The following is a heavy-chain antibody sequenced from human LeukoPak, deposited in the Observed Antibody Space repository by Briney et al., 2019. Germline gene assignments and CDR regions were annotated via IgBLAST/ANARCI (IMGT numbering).Heavy chain of an antibody. CDR1: GGSISSYY. V-gene: IGHV4-59*08. CDR3: ASSSWYGKFDY. J-gene: IGHJ4*02. D-gene: IGHD6-13*01. Sequence: SETLSLTCTVSGGSISSYYWSWIRQPPGKGLEWIGYIYYRGSTNYNPFLKSRVTISVDTSKNQFSLKLSSVTAADTAVYYCASSSWYGKFDYWGQGTLVTVSS. CDR2: IYYRGST.